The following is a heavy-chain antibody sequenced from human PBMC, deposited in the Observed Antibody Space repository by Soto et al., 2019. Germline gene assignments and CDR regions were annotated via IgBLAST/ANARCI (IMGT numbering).Heavy chain of an antibody. CDR3: ARRRGARGANWYFDL. D-gene: IGHD3-10*01. CDR1: GGSFSGYY. CDR2: INHSGST. V-gene: IGHV4-34*01. Sequence: QVQLQQRGAGLLKPSETLSLTCAVYGGSFSGYYWSWIRQPPGKGLEWIGEINHSGSTNYNPSLKNRVTISVDTSKNQCSLKLSSVTAADTAVYYCARRRGARGANWYFDLWGRGTLVTVSS. J-gene: IGHJ2*01.